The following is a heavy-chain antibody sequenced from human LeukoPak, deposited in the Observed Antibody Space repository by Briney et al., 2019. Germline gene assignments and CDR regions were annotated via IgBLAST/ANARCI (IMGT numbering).Heavy chain of an antibody. V-gene: IGHV3-9*01. J-gene: IGHJ4*02. CDR3: AKAEYYYDSSYDY. D-gene: IGHD3-22*01. Sequence: GGSLRLSCAASGFAFDDYAMHWVRQAPGKGLEWVSGISWNSGSIGYADSVKGRFTISRDNAKNSLYLQLNSLRAEDTALYYCAKAEYYYDSSYDYWGQGTLVTVSS. CDR2: ISWNSGSI. CDR1: GFAFDDYA.